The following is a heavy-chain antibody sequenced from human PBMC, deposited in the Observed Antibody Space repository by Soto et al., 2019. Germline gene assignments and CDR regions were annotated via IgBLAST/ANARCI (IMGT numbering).Heavy chain of an antibody. V-gene: IGHV3-7*03. D-gene: IGHD1-7*01. CDR3: ARDSSEGHWNYRMNYYYYYGMDV. CDR2: IKQDGSEK. Sequence: GGSLRLSCAASGFTFSSYWMSWVRQAPGKGLEWVANIKQDGSEKYYVDSVKGRFTISRDNAKNSLYLQMNSLRAEDTAVYYCARDSSEGHWNYRMNYYYYYGMDVWGQGTTVTVSS. CDR1: GFTFSSYW. J-gene: IGHJ6*02.